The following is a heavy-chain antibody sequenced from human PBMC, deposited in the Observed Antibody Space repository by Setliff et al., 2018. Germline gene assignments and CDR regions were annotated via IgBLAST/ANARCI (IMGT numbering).Heavy chain of an antibody. CDR3: ARVPSYGSGSYYYYYYGMDV. CDR2: IYYIGST. CDR1: GGSISSSSYY. D-gene: IGHD3-10*01. V-gene: IGHV4-39*07. Sequence: SETLSLTCTVSGGSISSSSYYWGWIRQHPGKGLEWIGYIYYIGSTYYNPSLKSRVTISVDTSKNQFSLKLSSVTAADTAVYYCARVPSYGSGSYYYYYYGMDVWGQGTTVTVSS. J-gene: IGHJ6*02.